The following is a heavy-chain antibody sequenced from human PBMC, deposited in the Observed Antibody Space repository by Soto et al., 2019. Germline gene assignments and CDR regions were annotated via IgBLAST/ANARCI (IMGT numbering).Heavy chain of an antibody. D-gene: IGHD1-26*01. Sequence: EVQLVESGGGLVQPGGSLRLSCAASGFTFSSHWISWVRQAPGKGLEWVANIKQDGSETYYVDSVKGRFTISKDNAKNSLYLQMNSLRAEDTAVYYCASLDSAKAPGYWGRGTLVIVSS. CDR1: GFTFSSHW. V-gene: IGHV3-7*01. CDR2: IKQDGSET. CDR3: ASLDSAKAPGY. J-gene: IGHJ4*02.